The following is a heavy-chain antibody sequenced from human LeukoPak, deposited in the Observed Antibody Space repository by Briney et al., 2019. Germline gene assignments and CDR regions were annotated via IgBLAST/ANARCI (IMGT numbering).Heavy chain of an antibody. D-gene: IGHD5-24*01. CDR1: GGSISSYY. CDR3: ARGRWLQLPDY. CDR2: IYYSGST. Sequence: PSETLSLTCTVSGGSISSYYWSWIRQPPGKGLEWIGFIYYSGSTDYNPSLKSRVTISVDTSKSQFSLKLSSVTAADTAMYYCARGRWLQLPDYWGQGTLVTVSS. V-gene: IGHV4-59*08. J-gene: IGHJ4*02.